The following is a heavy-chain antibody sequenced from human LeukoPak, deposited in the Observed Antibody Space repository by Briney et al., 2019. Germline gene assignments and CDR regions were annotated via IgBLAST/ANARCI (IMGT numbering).Heavy chain of an antibody. CDR3: AREGIAAAYNNWFDP. CDR1: GGSFSGYY. CDR2: INHSGST. V-gene: IGHV4-34*01. Sequence: PSETLSLTCAVYGGSFSGYYWSWIRQPPGKGLEWIGEINHSGSTNYNPFLKSRVTISVDTSKNQFSLKLSSVTAADTAVYYCAREGIAAAYNNWFDPWGQGTLVTVSS. J-gene: IGHJ5*02. D-gene: IGHD6-13*01.